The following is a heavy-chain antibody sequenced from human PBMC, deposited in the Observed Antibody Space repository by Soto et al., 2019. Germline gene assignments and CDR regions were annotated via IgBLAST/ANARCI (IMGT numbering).Heavy chain of an antibody. D-gene: IGHD2-15*01. CDR3: ASNSQYCSGGSCYAY. CDR2: TIPILSVT. V-gene: IGHV1-69*01. CDR1: GGTFGRFS. Sequence: QVQMVQSGAEVKKPGSSVKVSCKTSGGTFGRFSISWVRQAPGQGLEWMGGTIPILSVTNYAQNFQGRVSIVVDETTKTAYMELSSLRSEDTSIYYCASNSQYCSGGSCYAYWGQGTLVTVSS. J-gene: IGHJ4*02.